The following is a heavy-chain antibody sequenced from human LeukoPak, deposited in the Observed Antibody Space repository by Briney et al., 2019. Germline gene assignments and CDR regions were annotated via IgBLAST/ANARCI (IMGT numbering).Heavy chain of an antibody. CDR3: AGTGYSSDY. D-gene: IGHD6-13*01. Sequence: SETLSLTCTVSGGSISSGSYYWSWIRQPAGKGLEWIGRIYTSGSTNYNPSLKSRITISVDTSKNPFSLKLSSVTAADTAVYYCAGTGYSSDYWGQGTLVTVSS. CDR2: IYTSGST. CDR1: GGSISSGSYY. V-gene: IGHV4-61*02. J-gene: IGHJ4*02.